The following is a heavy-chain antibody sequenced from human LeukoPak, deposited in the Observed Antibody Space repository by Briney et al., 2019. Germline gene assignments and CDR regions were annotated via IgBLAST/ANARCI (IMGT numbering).Heavy chain of an antibody. D-gene: IGHD3-3*01. V-gene: IGHV4-34*01. CDR2: INHSGST. J-gene: IGHJ4*02. Sequence: PSETLSLTCAVYGGSFSGYYWSWIRQPPGKGLEWIGEINHSGSTNYNPSLKSRVTISVDTSKNQFSLKLSSVTAADTAVYYCARGVPLYDFWSGYHLYYFDYWGQGTLVTVSS. CDR1: GGSFSGYY. CDR3: ARGVPLYDFWSGYHLYYFDY.